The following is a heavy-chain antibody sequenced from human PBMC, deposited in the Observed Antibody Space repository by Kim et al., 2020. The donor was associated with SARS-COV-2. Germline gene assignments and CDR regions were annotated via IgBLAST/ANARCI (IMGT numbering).Heavy chain of an antibody. Sequence: AQKFPGRVTITADKSTSTAYMELSSMRSEDTAVYYCATRGTLGVVISGAGGFDCWGQGTLVTVSS. J-gene: IGHJ4*02. CDR3: ATRGTLGVVISGAGGFDC. D-gene: IGHD3-3*01. V-gene: IGHV1-69*02.